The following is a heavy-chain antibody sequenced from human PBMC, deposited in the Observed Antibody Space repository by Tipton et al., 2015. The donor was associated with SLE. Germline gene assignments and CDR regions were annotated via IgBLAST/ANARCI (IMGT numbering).Heavy chain of an antibody. V-gene: IGHV4-39*01. CDR1: GGSISSSSYY. J-gene: IGHJ3*02. Sequence: TLSLTCTVSGGSISSSSYYWGWIRQPPGKGLEWIGNIYYSGSTYYNPSLKSRVTIAVDSSKNQFSLKLSSVSAADTAVYYCARRHGAMHFADRDGTFDIWGQGTMVTVSS. CDR2: IYYSGST. CDR3: ARRHGAMHFADRDGTFDI. D-gene: IGHD2-2*01.